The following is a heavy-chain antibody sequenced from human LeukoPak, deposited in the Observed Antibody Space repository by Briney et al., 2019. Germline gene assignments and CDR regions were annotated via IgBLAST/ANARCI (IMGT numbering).Heavy chain of an antibody. V-gene: IGHV3-74*01. CDR1: GFSFSAHW. D-gene: IGHD6-6*01. CDR2: ISPTGSTT. J-gene: IGHJ4*02. Sequence: SGGSLRLSCTASGFSFSAHWMHWARQLPGKGLVWVSRISPTGSTTSYVDSVKGRFTVSRDNAKNTLYLQVNNLRAEDTAVYYCARGPNSNWSGLDFWGQGTLLTVSS. CDR3: ARGPNSNWSGLDF.